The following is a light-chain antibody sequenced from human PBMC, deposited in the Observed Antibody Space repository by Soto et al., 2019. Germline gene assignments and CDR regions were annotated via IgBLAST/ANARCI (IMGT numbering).Light chain of an antibody. CDR3: QKYNSGPRTWT. Sequence: DIQMTQSPSSLSASVGDRVTITCRASQGISNYLAWYQQKPGKVPKLLIYAASTLQSGVPSRFSGSGSGTDFTLTISSLQPEDVATYYCQKYNSGPRTWTFGQGTKVEIK. J-gene: IGKJ1*01. CDR2: AAS. CDR1: QGISNY. V-gene: IGKV1-27*01.